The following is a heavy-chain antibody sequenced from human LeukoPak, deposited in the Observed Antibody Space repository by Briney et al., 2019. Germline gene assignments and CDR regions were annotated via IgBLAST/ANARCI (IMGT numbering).Heavy chain of an antibody. CDR2: INPNSGGT. J-gene: IGHJ4*02. V-gene: IGHV1-2*06. CDR1: GYTLTDYY. D-gene: IGHD3-22*01. CDR3: ARVGYYESSGYYEY. Sequence: ASVKVSCKASGYTLTDYYMHWVRQAPGQALEWMGRINPNSGGTNYAQKFQGRVTMTRDTSISTVYMELSRLRSDDTAVYYCARVGYYESSGYYEYWGQGTLVTVSS.